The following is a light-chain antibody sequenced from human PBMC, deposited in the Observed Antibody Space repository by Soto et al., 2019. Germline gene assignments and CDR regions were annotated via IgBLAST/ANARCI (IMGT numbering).Light chain of an antibody. CDR1: HSISNF. V-gene: IGKV1-39*01. CDR3: HQYGRSPPIP. J-gene: IGKJ5*01. Sequence: MKKSPAALSASVGDRVTITCRAIHSISNFLKWYQQKPAKAPKLLIYAASSLISGVTSRFSDSGSGTEFNLTISRLEPEDFAVYDCHQYGRSPPIPFGQGTILEI. CDR2: AAS.